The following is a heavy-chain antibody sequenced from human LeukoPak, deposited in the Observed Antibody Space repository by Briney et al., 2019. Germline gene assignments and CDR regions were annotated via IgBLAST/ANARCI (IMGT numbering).Heavy chain of an antibody. Sequence: ASVKVSCKASGYTFTSYGISWVRQAPGQGLEWMGWISAYNGNTNYAQKLQGRVTMTTDTSTSTAYMELRSLRSDDTAVYYCARDLLTVRGYSYGPPTYYYYGMDVWGQGTTVTVSS. CDR2: ISAYNGNT. D-gene: IGHD5-18*01. CDR3: ARDLLTVRGYSYGPPTYYYYGMDV. J-gene: IGHJ6*02. CDR1: GYTFTSYG. V-gene: IGHV1-18*01.